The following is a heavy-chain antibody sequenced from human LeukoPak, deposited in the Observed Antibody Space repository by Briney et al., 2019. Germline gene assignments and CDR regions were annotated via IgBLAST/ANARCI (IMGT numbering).Heavy chain of an antibody. CDR1: GDSISNYY. CDR3: ARGRRSGWCEL. D-gene: IGHD6-25*01. CDR2: IYYGGST. Sequence: SETLSLTCTVSGDSISNYYWSWIRQPPEKGLEWIGYIYYGGSTNYNPPLKSRVTISVDTSKNQSSLQLSSVPAANTAVYYCARGRRSGWCELWREETLDSLSS. V-gene: IGHV4-59*01. J-gene: IGHJ5*02.